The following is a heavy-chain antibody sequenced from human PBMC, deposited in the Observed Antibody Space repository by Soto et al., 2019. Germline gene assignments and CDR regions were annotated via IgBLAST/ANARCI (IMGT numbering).Heavy chain of an antibody. CDR3: TRGDY. CDR1: GESITSLGYY. Sequence: QVHLQESGPGLVKPSQTLSLACSVSGESITSLGYYWTWVRQPPGKGMEWIGFVSYTGRPFYNSALRSRVTLSSYTSQHQFFLDVKSVTVADTAMYFCTRGDYWGQGVLVTVSS. CDR2: VSYTGRP. J-gene: IGHJ4*02. V-gene: IGHV4-31*03.